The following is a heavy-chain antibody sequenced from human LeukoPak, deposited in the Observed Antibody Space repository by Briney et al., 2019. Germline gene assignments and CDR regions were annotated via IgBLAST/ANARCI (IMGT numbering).Heavy chain of an antibody. Sequence: SATLSLTCTVSGGSISYYYWSWIRQPPGKGLEWHGYVYYSGSTRYNPSLKSRVTISLDTSKHQFSLKLNSVTAADTAVYYCARHAYCGGDCFGGAFEIWGQGTMVTVSS. J-gene: IGHJ3*02. CDR2: VYYSGST. CDR1: GGSISYYY. V-gene: IGHV4-59*08. CDR3: ARHAYCGGDCFGGAFEI. D-gene: IGHD2-21*02.